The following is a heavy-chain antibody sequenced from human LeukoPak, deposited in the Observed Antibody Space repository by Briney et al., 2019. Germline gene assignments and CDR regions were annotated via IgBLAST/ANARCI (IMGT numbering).Heavy chain of an antibody. Sequence: GRSLRLSCAASGFTFSSYGMHWVRQAPGKGLEWVAVISYDGSNKYYADSVKGRFTISRDNSKNTLYLQMNSLRAEDTAVYYFAKKTGLNQAFYIWGPREKGTLSS. CDR3: AKKTGLNQAFYI. J-gene: IGHJ3*02. CDR2: ISYDGSNK. D-gene: IGHD1-14*01. V-gene: IGHV3-30*18. CDR1: GFTFSSYG.